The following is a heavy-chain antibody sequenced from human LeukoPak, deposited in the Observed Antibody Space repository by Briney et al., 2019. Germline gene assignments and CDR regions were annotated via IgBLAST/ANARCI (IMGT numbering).Heavy chain of an antibody. CDR2: IYPGDSDT. D-gene: IGHD6-13*01. J-gene: IGHJ4*02. V-gene: IGHV5-51*01. CDR3: ARHVGRAAAGPKYDY. Sequence: GESLKISCKGSGYSFTSYWIAWVRQLPGKGLEWMGIIYPGDSDTRYSPSFQGQVTISADKSISTAYLQWSSLKASDTAMYYCARHVGRAAAGPKYDYWGQGTLVTVSS. CDR1: GYSFTSYW.